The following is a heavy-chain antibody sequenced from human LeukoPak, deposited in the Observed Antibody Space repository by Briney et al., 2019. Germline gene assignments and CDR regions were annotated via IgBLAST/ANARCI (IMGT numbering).Heavy chain of an antibody. D-gene: IGHD3-3*01. CDR1: GYTFTSYD. V-gene: IGHV1-8*01. Sequence: ASVKVSCKASGYTFTSYDINWVRQATGQGLEWMGWMNPNSGNTGYAQKFQGRVTMTRNTSISTACMELSSLRSEDTAVYYCARGPLLRFLEWLGVGYYYYGMDVWGQGTTVTVSS. CDR3: ARGPLLRFLEWLGVGYYYYGMDV. CDR2: MNPNSGNT. J-gene: IGHJ6*02.